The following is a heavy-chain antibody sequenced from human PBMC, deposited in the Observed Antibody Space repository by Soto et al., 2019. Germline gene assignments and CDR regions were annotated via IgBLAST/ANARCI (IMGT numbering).Heavy chain of an antibody. Sequence: ETLSLTCTVSGGSGRSDGYYWSWIRQPPGKGLEWIGFISNSGNTKFNPSLKSRVTISLDTSKNQFSLRLTSVTAADTAVYYCARETPRDGYNFGSGPMGVWGQGTKVTVYS. CDR1: GGSGRSDGYY. V-gene: IGHV4-61*08. CDR2: ISNSGNT. D-gene: IGHD5-12*01. J-gene: IGHJ6*02. CDR3: ARETPRDGYNFGSGPMGV.